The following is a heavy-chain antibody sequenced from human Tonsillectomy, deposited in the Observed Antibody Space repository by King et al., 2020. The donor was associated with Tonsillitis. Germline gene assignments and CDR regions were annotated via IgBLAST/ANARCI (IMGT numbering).Heavy chain of an antibody. V-gene: IGHV3-30*03. Sequence: VQLVESGGGVVQPGRSLRLSCAASGFTFSSYGMHWVRQAPGKGLEWVAVISYDGSNKYYADSVKGRFTISRDNSKNTLYLQMNSLRAEDTAVYYCWRYDSSGNQDWGQGTLVTVSS. CDR2: ISYDGSNK. D-gene: IGHD3-22*01. CDR3: WRYDSSGNQD. J-gene: IGHJ4*02. CDR1: GFTFSSYG.